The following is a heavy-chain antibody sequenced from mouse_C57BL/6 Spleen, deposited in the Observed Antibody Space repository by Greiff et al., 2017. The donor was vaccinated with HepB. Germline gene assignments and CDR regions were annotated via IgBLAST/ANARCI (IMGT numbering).Heavy chain of an antibody. CDR1: GYAFSSSW. CDR3: ARELAQVYYAMDY. CDR2: IYPGDGDT. D-gene: IGHD3-2*02. V-gene: IGHV1-82*01. J-gene: IGHJ4*01. Sequence: QVQLKESGPELVKPGASVKISCKASGYAFSSSWMNWVKQRPGKGLEWIGRIYPGDGDTNYNGKFKGKATLTADKSSSSAYMQLSSLTSEDSAVYFCARELAQVYYAMDYWGQGTSVTVSS.